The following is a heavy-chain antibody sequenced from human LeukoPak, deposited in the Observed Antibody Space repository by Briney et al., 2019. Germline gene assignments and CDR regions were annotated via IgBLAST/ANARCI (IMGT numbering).Heavy chain of an antibody. CDR3: ASSGYYYYYMDV. D-gene: IGHD3-22*01. Sequence: PGGSLRLSCAASGFTFSSHAMVWVRQAPGKGLEWLSFVSHDASKNFHAESVRGRFSISRDNSRNTLYLQINGLREEDTAVYYCASSGYYYYYMDVWGKGTTVTVSS. CDR1: GFTFSSHA. V-gene: IGHV3-30-3*01. J-gene: IGHJ6*03. CDR2: VSHDASKN.